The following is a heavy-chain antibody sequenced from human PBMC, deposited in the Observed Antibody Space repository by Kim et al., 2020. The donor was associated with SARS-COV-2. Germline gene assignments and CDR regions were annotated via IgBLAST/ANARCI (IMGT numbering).Heavy chain of an antibody. V-gene: IGHV3-23*01. CDR2: ISGSGGST. Sequence: GGSLRLSCAASGFTFSSYAMSWVRQAPGKGLEWVSAISGSGGSTYYADSVKGRFTISRDNSKNTLYLQMNSLRAEDTAVYYCAKYKHVPFRRYFDWSFYYYGMDVWGQGTTVTVSS. CDR1: GFTFSSYA. CDR3: AKYKHVPFRRYFDWSFYYYGMDV. J-gene: IGHJ6*02. D-gene: IGHD3-9*01.